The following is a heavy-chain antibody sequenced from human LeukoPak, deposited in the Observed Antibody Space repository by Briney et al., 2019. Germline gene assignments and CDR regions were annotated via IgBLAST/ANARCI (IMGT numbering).Heavy chain of an antibody. CDR2: INPSGDST. D-gene: IGHD2-8*02. CDR1: GYTLTELS. J-gene: IGHJ4*02. CDR3: ARERVGRLVAPFDY. V-gene: IGHV1-46*01. Sequence: ASVRVSCKVSGYTLTELSMHWVRQAPGQGLEWMGLINPSGDSTSYAQKFQGRVTMTRDMPTDTVYMELSSLRSEDTAVYYCARERVGRLVAPFDYWGQGTLVTVSS.